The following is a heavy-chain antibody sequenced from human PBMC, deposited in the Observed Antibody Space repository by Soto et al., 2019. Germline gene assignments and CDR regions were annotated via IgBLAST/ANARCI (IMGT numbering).Heavy chain of an antibody. CDR2: ISYDGSNK. D-gene: IGHD2-2*02. V-gene: IGHV3-30-3*01. CDR1: GFTFSSYA. J-gene: IGHJ2*01. Sequence: QVQLVESGGGVVQPGRSLRLSCAASGFTFSSYAMHWVRQAPGKGLEWVAVISYDGSNKYYADSVKGRFTISRDNSKNTLHLQMNSLRAEDTAVYYCARGPRPVPAAIGYFDLWGRGTLVTVSS. CDR3: ARGPRPVPAAIGYFDL.